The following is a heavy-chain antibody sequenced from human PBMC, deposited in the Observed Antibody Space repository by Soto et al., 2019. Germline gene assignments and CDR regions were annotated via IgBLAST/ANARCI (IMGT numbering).Heavy chain of an antibody. D-gene: IGHD6-19*01. Sequence: QITLKESGPTLVKPTQTLTLTCTFSGFSLSSSGVGVGWVRQPPGKALEWLALIYWDNDKRYNPSLKSRLTITKYTSKNQVVLTTTNMDPVDTATYYCAHRHWLTRGRGWFDPWGQGTLVTVSS. CDR2: IYWDNDK. CDR1: GFSLSSSGVG. J-gene: IGHJ5*02. V-gene: IGHV2-5*02. CDR3: AHRHWLTRGRGWFDP.